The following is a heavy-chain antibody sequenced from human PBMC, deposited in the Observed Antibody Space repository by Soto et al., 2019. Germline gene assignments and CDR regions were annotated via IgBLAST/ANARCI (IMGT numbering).Heavy chain of an antibody. CDR2: IYYSGST. Sequence: SETLSLTCTVSGGSISTTSYYWGWIRHPPGKGLEWIGNIYYSGSTYYNPSLKSRVTVSVDTTKNQFSLKLSSVTAADTAMYYCARQSEYYYATGRAAPLYGMDVWGQGTTVTVSS. V-gene: IGHV4-39*01. J-gene: IGHJ6*02. CDR3: ARQSEYYYATGRAAPLYGMDV. CDR1: GGSISTTSYY. D-gene: IGHD3-10*01.